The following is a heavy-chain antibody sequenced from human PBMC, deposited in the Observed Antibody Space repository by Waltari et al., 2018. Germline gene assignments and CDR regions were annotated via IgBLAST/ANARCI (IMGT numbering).Heavy chain of an antibody. V-gene: IGHV4-59*02. CDR3: AKSKSGYSNDHFDF. CDR2: IYSSGST. J-gene: IGHJ4*02. CDR1: GASVTTAY. Sequence: QLQESGPGLVKPSETLSLTCTVSGASVTTAYWSWIRQPPGKGLEWIGFIYSSGSTNYNPSLKSRVTLSIDTSKNQFSLNLTSVTAADTAVYYCAKSKSGYSNDHFDFWGQGTLVTVSS. D-gene: IGHD6-13*01.